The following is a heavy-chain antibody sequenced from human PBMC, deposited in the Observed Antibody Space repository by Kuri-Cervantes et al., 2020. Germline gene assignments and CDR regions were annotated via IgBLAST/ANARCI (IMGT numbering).Heavy chain of an antibody. CDR2: ISYDGSNK. D-gene: IGHD3-22*01. CDR3: ASLPRYYYDSEHYGMDV. Sequence: GESLKISCAASGFTFSSYAMHWVRQAPGKGLEWVAVISYDGSNKYYADSVKGRFTISRDNSKNTLYLQMNSLRAEDTAVYYCASLPRYYYDSEHYGMDVWGQGTMVTVSS. J-gene: IGHJ6*02. CDR1: GFTFSSYA. V-gene: IGHV3-30-3*01.